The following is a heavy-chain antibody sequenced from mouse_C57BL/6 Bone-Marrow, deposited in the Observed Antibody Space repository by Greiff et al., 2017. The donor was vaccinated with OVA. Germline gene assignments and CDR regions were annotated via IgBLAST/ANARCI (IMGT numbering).Heavy chain of an antibody. J-gene: IGHJ3*01. CDR3: ARNGYYPFAY. Sequence: QVQLQQPGAELVKPGASVKLSCKASGYTFTSYWMHWVKQRPGQGLEWIGMIHPNSGSTNYNQKFKGKSTLTVDKSSSTAYMQLSSLTSEDSAVYYCARNGYYPFAYWGQGTLVTVSA. CDR2: IHPNSGST. CDR1: GYTFTSYW. D-gene: IGHD2-3*01. V-gene: IGHV1-64*01.